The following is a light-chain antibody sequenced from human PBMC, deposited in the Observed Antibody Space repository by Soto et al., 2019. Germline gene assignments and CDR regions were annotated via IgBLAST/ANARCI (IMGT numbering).Light chain of an antibody. J-gene: IGLJ3*02. V-gene: IGLV2-14*03. CDR1: SSDIGAYNY. CDR2: DVT. Sequence: QSALTQPASVSGSPGQSITISCTGTSSDIGAYNYVSWYQLHPGKAPKLMIYDVTNRPSGISNRFSGSKSGNTASLTISGLQAEDEADYYCSSYSGGSTPVVFGGGTQLT. CDR3: SSYSGGSTPVV.